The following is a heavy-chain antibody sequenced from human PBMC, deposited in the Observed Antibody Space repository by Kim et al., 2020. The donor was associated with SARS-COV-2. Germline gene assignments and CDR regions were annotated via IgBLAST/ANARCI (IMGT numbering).Heavy chain of an antibody. D-gene: IGHD3-10*01. V-gene: IGHV5-51*01. CDR3: ARHKGILWFGELLFRDIDY. CDR2: IYPGDSDT. J-gene: IGHJ4*02. Sequence: GESLKISCKGSGYSFTSYWIGWVRQMPGKGLEWMGIIYPGDSDTRYSPSFQGQVTISADKSISTAYLQWSSLKASDTAMYYCARHKGILWFGELLFRDIDYWGQGTLVTVSS. CDR1: GYSFTSYW.